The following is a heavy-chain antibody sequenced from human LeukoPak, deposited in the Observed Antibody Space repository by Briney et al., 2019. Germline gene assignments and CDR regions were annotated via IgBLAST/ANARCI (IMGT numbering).Heavy chain of an antibody. J-gene: IGHJ4*02. CDR3: AKGGPSWENYYDSSGYYYDTDY. Sequence: GGSLRLSCAASGFTFSSYAMSWVRQAPGKGLEWVSAISGSGGSTYYADSVKGRFTISRDNSKNTLYLQMNSLRAEDTAVYYCAKGGPSWENYYDSSGYYYDTDYWGQGTLVTVSS. CDR2: ISGSGGST. CDR1: GFTFSSYA. D-gene: IGHD3-22*01. V-gene: IGHV3-23*01.